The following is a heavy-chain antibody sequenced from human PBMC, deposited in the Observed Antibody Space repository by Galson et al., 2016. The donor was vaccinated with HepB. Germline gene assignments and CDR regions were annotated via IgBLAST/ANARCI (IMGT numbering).Heavy chain of an antibody. CDR2: IYTDGTT. CDR1: GFPVSYNY. V-gene: IGHV3-53*05. Sequence: SLRLSCAASGFPVSYNYMSWVRQAPGKGLEWVSVIYTDGTTYYADSAQGRFSISRDNSKNTLFLQMNSLRPEDTAVYYWARDHRGIAAAGTGGYWGQGTLVTVSS. D-gene: IGHD6-13*01. J-gene: IGHJ4*02. CDR3: ARDHRGIAAAGTGGY.